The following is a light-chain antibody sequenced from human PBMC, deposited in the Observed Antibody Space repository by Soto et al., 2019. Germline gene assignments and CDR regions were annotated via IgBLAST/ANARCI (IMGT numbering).Light chain of an antibody. CDR2: HAS. CDR3: QKYYSAVFT. V-gene: IGKV1-27*01. CDR1: QDISNY. Sequence: DIQMTQSPSSLSASLGDRVTITCRASQDISNYLAWYQQRPGQVPKLLIYHASTLQSGVPSRFSGTGSGTDFTLTISSLQPEDVATYYCQKYYSAVFTFGPGTKVEVK. J-gene: IGKJ3*01.